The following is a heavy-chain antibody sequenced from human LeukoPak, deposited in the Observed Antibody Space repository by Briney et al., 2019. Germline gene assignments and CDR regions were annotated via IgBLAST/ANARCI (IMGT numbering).Heavy chain of an antibody. CDR1: GFTFSDYY. J-gene: IGHJ3*02. CDR3: ARVGSSSWYRMDAFDI. Sequence: GGSLRLSCAASGFTFSDYYMSWIRQAPGKGLEWVSYISSSSSTIYYADSVKGRFTISRDNAKNSLYLQMNSLRAEDTAVYYCARVGSSSWYRMDAFDIWGQGTMVTVSS. D-gene: IGHD6-13*01. V-gene: IGHV3-11*04. CDR2: ISSSSSTI.